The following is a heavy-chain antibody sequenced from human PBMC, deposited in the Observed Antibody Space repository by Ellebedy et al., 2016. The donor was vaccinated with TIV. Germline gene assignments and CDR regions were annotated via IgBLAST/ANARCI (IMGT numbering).Heavy chain of an antibody. V-gene: IGHV1-18*04. Sequence: AASVTVSCKASGYTFTRYGISWVRPAPGQGLEWMGWTSAYNGNTNYAQKLQGEVTMTTDTSTSIANMDLRRLRSDDTAVYYCARGEFGSGSEPFDYWGQGTLVTVSS. J-gene: IGHJ4*02. D-gene: IGHD3-10*01. CDR2: TSAYNGNT. CDR3: ARGEFGSGSEPFDY. CDR1: GYTFTRYG.